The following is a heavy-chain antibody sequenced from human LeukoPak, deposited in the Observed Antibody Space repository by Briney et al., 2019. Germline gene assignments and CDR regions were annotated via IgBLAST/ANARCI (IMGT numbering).Heavy chain of an antibody. CDR1: GGSISSSSYY. J-gene: IGHJ4*02. CDR3: ARHSIAAADTIDY. CDR2: IYYSGST. Sequence: PSETLSLTCTVSGGSISSSSYYWGWIRQPPGKGLEWIGSIYYSGSTYYNPSLKSRVTISVDTSKNQFSLKLSSVTAADTAVYYCARHSIAAADTIDYWGQGTLVTVSS. D-gene: IGHD6-13*01. V-gene: IGHV4-39*01.